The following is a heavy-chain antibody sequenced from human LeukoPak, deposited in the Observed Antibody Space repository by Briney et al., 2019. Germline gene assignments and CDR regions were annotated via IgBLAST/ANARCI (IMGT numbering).Heavy chain of an antibody. J-gene: IGHJ5*02. V-gene: IGHV4-39*07. Sequence: SETLSLTCTVSGGSISSSSYYWGWIRQPPGKGLEWIGSIYYSGSTYYNPSLKSRVTISVDTSKNQFSLKLSSVTAADTAVYYCARGRGVSWILALAPGRFDPWGQGTLVTVSS. CDR1: GGSISSSSYY. CDR3: ARGRGVSWILALAPGRFDP. D-gene: IGHD3-3*02. CDR2: IYYSGST.